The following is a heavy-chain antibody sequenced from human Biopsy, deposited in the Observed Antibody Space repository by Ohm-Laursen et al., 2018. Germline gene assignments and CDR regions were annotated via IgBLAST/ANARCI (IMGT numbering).Heavy chain of an antibody. CDR1: GGSISSDW. CDR3: TRATNSTGWPYYYFYGMDI. V-gene: IGHV4-59*01. CDR2: VYYSGTT. Sequence: SQTQSLTCTVSGGSISSDWWSWIRQTPGKGLEWIGYVYYSGTTTYNPSLRSRVTISVDTSMNQISLRLQSVTAADTAIYYCTRATNSTGWPYYYFYGMDIWGQGTTVTVSS. J-gene: IGHJ6*02. D-gene: IGHD2/OR15-2a*01.